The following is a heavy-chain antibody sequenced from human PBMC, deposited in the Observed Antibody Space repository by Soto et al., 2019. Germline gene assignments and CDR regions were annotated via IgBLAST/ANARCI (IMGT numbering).Heavy chain of an antibody. Sequence: AAVKVSCKASGYTFTSYDINWVRQATGQGLEWMGWMNPNSGNTGYAQKFQGRVTMTRNTSISTAYMELSSLRSEDTAVYYCAPAARANNPVFNQWGTGTMVTVSS. CDR2: MNPNSGNT. CDR1: GYTFTSYD. D-gene: IGHD1-1*01. CDR3: APAARANNPVFNQ. V-gene: IGHV1-8*01. J-gene: IGHJ4*02.